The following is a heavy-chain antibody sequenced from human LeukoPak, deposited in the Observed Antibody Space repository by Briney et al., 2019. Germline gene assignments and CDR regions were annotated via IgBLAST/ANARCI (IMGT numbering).Heavy chain of an antibody. D-gene: IGHD3-22*01. J-gene: IGHJ4*02. CDR1: EFTFSSYW. CDR3: LRENHDSGWSFDY. CDR2: INQGGSEK. V-gene: IGHV3-7*01. Sequence: GGSLRLSCAASEFTFSSYWMSWVRQAPGKGLEWVANINQGGSEKYYVDSVKGRFTISRDNAKNSLYLEMNSLRAEDTAVYYCLRENHDSGWSFDYWGQGTLVTVSS.